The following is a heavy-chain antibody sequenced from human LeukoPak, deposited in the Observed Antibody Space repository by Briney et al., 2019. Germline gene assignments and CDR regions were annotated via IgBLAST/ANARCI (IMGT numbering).Heavy chain of an antibody. D-gene: IGHD6-13*01. CDR3: AKALVRGLAAAGNFDY. J-gene: IGHJ4*02. CDR2: ISYDGSNK. Sequence: GGSLRLSCAAPGFTFSSYGMHWVRQAPGKGLEWVAVISYDGSNKYYADSVKGRFTISRDNSKNSMYLQMNSLRAEYTAVYYCAKALVRGLAAAGNFDYWGQGTLVTVSS. V-gene: IGHV3-30*18. CDR1: GFTFSSYG.